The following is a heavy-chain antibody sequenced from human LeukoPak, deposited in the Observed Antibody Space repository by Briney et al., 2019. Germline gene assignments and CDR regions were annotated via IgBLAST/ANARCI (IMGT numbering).Heavy chain of an antibody. Sequence: PGRSLRLSCAASGFTFSSYAMHWVRQAPGKGLEYVSAISSNGGSTYYANSVKGRFTISRDNSKNTLYLQMGSLRAEDMAVYYCARDGGVMRRAVAPYYFDYWGQGTLVTVSS. V-gene: IGHV3-64*01. CDR2: ISSNGGST. CDR1: GFTFSSYA. D-gene: IGHD3-16*01. CDR3: ARDGGVMRRAVAPYYFDY. J-gene: IGHJ4*02.